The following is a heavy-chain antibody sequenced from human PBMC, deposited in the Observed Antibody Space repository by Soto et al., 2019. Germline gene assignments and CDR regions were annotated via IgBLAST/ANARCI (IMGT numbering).Heavy chain of an antibody. CDR2: IYTSGST. D-gene: IGHD3-16*02. CDR1: GGSISSYY. V-gene: IGHV4-4*07. CDR3: AREAMYDYVWGSYRYMYYFDY. Sequence: PSETLSLTCTVSGGSISSYYLSWIRQPAGKGLEWIGRIYTSGSTNYNPSLKSRVTMSVDTSKNQFSLKLSSVTAADTAVYYCAREAMYDYVWGSYRYMYYFDYWGQGTLVTVSS. J-gene: IGHJ4*02.